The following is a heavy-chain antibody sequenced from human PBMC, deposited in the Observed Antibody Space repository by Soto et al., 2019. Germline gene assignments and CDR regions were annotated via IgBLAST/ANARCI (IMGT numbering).Heavy chain of an antibody. CDR2: IYYSGST. CDR1: GGSVSSSSYY. CDR3: ARTVSAITIFGVAYDY. Sequence: SETLSLTCTVSGGSVSSSSYYWGWIRKPPGKGLEWIGSIYYSGSTYYNPSLKSRVTISVDTSKNQFSLKLSSVTAADTAVYYCARTVSAITIFGVAYDYWGKGTLVTVSS. D-gene: IGHD3-3*01. J-gene: IGHJ4*02. V-gene: IGHV4-39*01.